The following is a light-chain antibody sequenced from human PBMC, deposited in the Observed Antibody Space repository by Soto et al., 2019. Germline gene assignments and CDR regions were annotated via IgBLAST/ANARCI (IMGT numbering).Light chain of an antibody. CDR3: SSCTTSSTLV. J-gene: IGLJ1*01. Sequence: QSALTQPASVSGSPGQAITISCTGTSSDVGAYNYVSWYQQHPGKAPKLMIFEVSNRPSGVSHRFSGSKSGNTASLTISGLQAEDEADYYCSSCTTSSTLVFGTGTKVTAL. CDR2: EVS. V-gene: IGLV2-14*01. CDR1: SSDVGAYNY.